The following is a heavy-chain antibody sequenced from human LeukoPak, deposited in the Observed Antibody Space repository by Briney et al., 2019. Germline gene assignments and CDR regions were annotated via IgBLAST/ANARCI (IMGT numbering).Heavy chain of an antibody. V-gene: IGHV1-69*04. J-gene: IGHJ2*01. D-gene: IGHD2-8*01. CDR1: GGTFSSYT. Sequence: GDSVKLSCKVSGGTFSSYTIRWDRQAPGQGLEWMGRIIPILGIANYGQKFQGRVTITADKSTSTAYMELSSLRSEDTAVYCCARDKYCTNGVCKWYFDLWGRGTLVTVSS. CDR2: IIPILGIA. CDR3: ARDKYCTNGVCKWYFDL.